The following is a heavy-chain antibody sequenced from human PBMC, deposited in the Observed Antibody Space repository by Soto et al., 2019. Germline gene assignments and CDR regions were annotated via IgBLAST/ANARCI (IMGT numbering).Heavy chain of an antibody. Sequence: SGPTLVNPTQTLTLTCTFSGFSLSTSGVGVGWIRQPPGKALEWLALIYWNDDKRYSPSLKSRLTITKDTSKNQVVLTMTNMDPVDTATYYCAHTRNIVATITVDYWGQGTLVTV. J-gene: IGHJ4*02. CDR3: AHTRNIVATITVDY. V-gene: IGHV2-5*01. CDR2: IYWNDDK. CDR1: GFSLSTSGVG. D-gene: IGHD5-12*01.